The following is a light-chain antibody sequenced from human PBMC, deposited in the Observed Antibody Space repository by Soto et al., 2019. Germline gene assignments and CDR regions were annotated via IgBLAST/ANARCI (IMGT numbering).Light chain of an antibody. Sequence: QSALAQPASVSGSPGQSITISCIGTISDVGGYDLVSWYQQHPGKAPRLMIYEGSKRPSGVSNRFFGSKSGNTASLAISGLQAEDEADYYCSSYTATSNYVFGTGTKVTVL. CDR1: ISDVGGYDL. J-gene: IGLJ1*01. V-gene: IGLV2-14*02. CDR2: EGS. CDR3: SSYTATSNYV.